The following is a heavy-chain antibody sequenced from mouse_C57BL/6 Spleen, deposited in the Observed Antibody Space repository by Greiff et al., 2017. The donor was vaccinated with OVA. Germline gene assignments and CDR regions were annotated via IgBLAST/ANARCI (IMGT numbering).Heavy chain of an antibody. CDR3: ARGGNYYGSSYWYFDV. CDR1: GYTFTGYW. Sequence: QVQLQQSGAELMKPGASVKLSCKATGYTFTGYWIEWVKQRPGHGLEWIGEILPGSGSTNYNEKFKGKATFTADTSSNTAYMQLSSLTTEDSAIYYCARGGNYYGSSYWYFDVWGTGTTVTVSS. CDR2: ILPGSGST. V-gene: IGHV1-9*01. D-gene: IGHD1-1*01. J-gene: IGHJ1*03.